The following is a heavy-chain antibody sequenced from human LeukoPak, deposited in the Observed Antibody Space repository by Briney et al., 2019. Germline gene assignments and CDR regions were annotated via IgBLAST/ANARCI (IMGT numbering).Heavy chain of an antibody. CDR1: GGSISSYY. V-gene: IGHV4-59*01. D-gene: IGHD3-16*01. CDR2: IYYSGST. Sequence: SETLSLTCTVSGGSISSYYWSWIRQPPGKGLEWIGYIYYSGSTNYNPSLKSRVTISVDTSKNQFSLKLSPVTAADTAVYYCASMAPWGGYAFDIWGPRDNGHRL. CDR3: ASMAPWGGYAFDI. J-gene: IGHJ3*02.